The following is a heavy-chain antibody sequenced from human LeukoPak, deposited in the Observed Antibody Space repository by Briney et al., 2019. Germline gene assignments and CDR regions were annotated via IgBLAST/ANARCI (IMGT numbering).Heavy chain of an antibody. Sequence: SETLSLTCTVSGGSISSISYYWGWLRQPPGKGLQWIGHIYYSGTDFYNPSLKSRLTISVDTSKNQFSLKLTSVTAADTALYYCARLNGNFQNFYDYWGQGTLVTVSS. J-gene: IGHJ4*02. V-gene: IGHV4-39*07. D-gene: IGHD1-7*01. CDR2: IYYSGTD. CDR3: ARLNGNFQNFYDY. CDR1: GGSISSISYY.